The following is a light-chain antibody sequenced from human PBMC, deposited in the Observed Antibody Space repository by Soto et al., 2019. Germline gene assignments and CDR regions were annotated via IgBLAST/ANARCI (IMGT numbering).Light chain of an antibody. V-gene: IGKV1-8*01. J-gene: IGKJ5*01. CDR2: GAS. Sequence: AIRMTQSPSSLSASTGDTVTITCRASQDIGSVLAWYQQKPGTAPKVLISGASNLHGGVPSRFSGSGSRTDFTLTISSLEPEDFAVYYCRQYGSSITCGQGTRREIK. CDR1: QDIGSV. CDR3: RQYGSSIT.